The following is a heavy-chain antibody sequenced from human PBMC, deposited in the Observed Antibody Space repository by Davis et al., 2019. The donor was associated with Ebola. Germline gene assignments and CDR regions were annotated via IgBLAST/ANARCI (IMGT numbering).Heavy chain of an antibody. Sequence: GESLKISCAASGFTVGSKYMNWIRQAPGKGLEWVSIIYSVGSTYYADSVKGRFTISRDKSKNTVYLQMDSLRVEDSAVYYCARDDGDYVEDGWFDPWGQGTLVTVSS. CDR2: IYSVGST. CDR1: GFTVGSKY. D-gene: IGHD4-17*01. J-gene: IGHJ5*02. CDR3: ARDDGDYVEDGWFDP. V-gene: IGHV3-66*02.